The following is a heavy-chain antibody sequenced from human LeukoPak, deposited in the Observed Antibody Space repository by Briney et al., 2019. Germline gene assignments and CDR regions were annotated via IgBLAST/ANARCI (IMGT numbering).Heavy chain of an antibody. D-gene: IGHD4-23*01. CDR2: INHGGST. J-gene: IGHJ4*02. CDR1: GGSFSGYY. V-gene: IGHV4-34*01. CDR3: ARAVVTQYYFDY. Sequence: SETLSLTCAVYGGSFSGYYWSWIRQPPGKGLEWIGEINHGGSTNYNPSLKSRVTISVDTSKNQFSLKLSSVTAADTAVYYCARAVVTQYYFDYWGQGTLVTVSS.